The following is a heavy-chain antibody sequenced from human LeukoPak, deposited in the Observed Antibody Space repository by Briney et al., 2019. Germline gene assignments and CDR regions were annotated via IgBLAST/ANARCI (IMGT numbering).Heavy chain of an antibody. CDR2: IKQDGSEK. J-gene: IGHJ6*03. D-gene: IGHD5-12*01. CDR1: GFSFSSYE. V-gene: IGHV3-7*01. CDR3: ARIVATQYYYYMDV. Sequence: PGGSLRLSCAASGFSFSSYEMNWVRQAPGKGLEWVANIKQDGSEKYYVDSVKGRFTISRDNAKNSLYLQMNSLRAEDTAVYYCARIVATQYYYYMDVWGKGTTVTVSS.